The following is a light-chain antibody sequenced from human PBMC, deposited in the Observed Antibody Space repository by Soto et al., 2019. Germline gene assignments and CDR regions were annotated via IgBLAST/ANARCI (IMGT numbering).Light chain of an antibody. CDR3: SSCRISSMRV. CDR1: RSDIGDSNV. V-gene: IGLV2-14*01. CDR2: EVN. J-gene: IGLJ1*01. Sequence: QSALTQPASVSGSPGQSVTISCTGPRSDIGDSNVMSWYQHSPGKAPKLLIYEVNNRPSGVSRRFSGSKAGNTASLTISGLQDEDEADYFCSSCRISSMRVFGSGTKVTVL.